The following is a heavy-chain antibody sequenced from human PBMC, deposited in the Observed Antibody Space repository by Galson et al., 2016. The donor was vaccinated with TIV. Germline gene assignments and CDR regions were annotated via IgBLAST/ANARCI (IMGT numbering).Heavy chain of an antibody. CDR3: ARVNWGRAFDY. Sequence: SVKVSCKASGYIFIIYYIHWVRQAPGQGLEWLGWFNPDSGATQYAQKFQGRVTMTRDTSISTAYMELRRLISDDTAVYYCARVNWGRAFDYWGQGTQVTVSS. V-gene: IGHV1-2*02. D-gene: IGHD7-27*01. J-gene: IGHJ4*02. CDR2: FNPDSGAT. CDR1: GYIFIIYY.